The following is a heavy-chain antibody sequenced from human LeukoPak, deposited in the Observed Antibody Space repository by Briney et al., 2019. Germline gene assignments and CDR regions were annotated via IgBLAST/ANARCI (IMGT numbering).Heavy chain of an antibody. CDR3: AREAYSSFWRGYSHWFDP. D-gene: IGHD3-3*01. J-gene: IGHJ5*02. Sequence: GGSLRHSCAASGFTFSTYAIHWVRQAPGKGLEWVAVVSHDGTNSFYADSVRGRFTISRDNSENTLYLQLNSLRPEDTAVYYCAREAYSSFWRGYSHWFDPWGLGTLVTVSS. CDR1: GFTFSTYA. V-gene: IGHV3-30*04. CDR2: VSHDGTNS.